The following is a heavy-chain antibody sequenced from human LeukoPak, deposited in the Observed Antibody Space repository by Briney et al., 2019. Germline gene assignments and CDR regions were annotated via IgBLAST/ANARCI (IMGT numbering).Heavy chain of an antibody. D-gene: IGHD2-2*03. Sequence: GGSLRLSCAASGFTFSSYWMSWVRQAPGKGLEWVANIKQDGSEKYYVDSVKGRFTISRDSAKNSLYLQMNSLRAEDTAVYYCARVPYGSSPHFDYWGQGTLVTVSS. CDR3: ARVPYGSSPHFDY. J-gene: IGHJ4*02. CDR2: IKQDGSEK. CDR1: GFTFSSYW. V-gene: IGHV3-7*01.